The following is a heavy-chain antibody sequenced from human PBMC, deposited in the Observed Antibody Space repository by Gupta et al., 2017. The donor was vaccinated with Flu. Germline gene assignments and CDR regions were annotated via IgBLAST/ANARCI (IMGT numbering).Heavy chain of an antibody. Sequence: WSWIRQPPGKGLEWIGEINHSGSTNYNPSLKRRVTISVDTSKNQFSLKLSSVTAADTAVYYCARGVSCRVGSCYFRFFDYWGQGNLVTVSS. CDR3: ARGVSCRVGSCYFRFFDY. CDR2: INHSGST. J-gene: IGHJ4*02. V-gene: IGHV4-34*01. D-gene: IGHD2-15*01.